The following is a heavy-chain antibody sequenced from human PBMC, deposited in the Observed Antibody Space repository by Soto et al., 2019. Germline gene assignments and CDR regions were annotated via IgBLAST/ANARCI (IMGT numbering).Heavy chain of an antibody. Sequence: QAQLVQSGAEVKKPGASVKVSCKASGYTFRSHGITWVRQDPGQGLEWMGWISANNGNTNYARKLQGRVTMTTDTSTSTAYMELRSLKSDDTAVYYCARGGGYCSGGNCYSLDYWGQGTLVSVSS. CDR2: ISANNGNT. V-gene: IGHV1-18*04. CDR1: GYTFRSHG. D-gene: IGHD2-15*01. CDR3: ARGGGYCSGGNCYSLDY. J-gene: IGHJ4*02.